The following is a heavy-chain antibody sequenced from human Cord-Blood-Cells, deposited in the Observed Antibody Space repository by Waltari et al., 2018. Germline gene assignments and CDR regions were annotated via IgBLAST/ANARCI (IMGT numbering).Heavy chain of an antibody. J-gene: IGHJ3*02. CDR3: ARATIFGVVINAFDI. D-gene: IGHD3-3*01. Sequence: QVQLQQWGAGLLKPSETLSLTCAVHGGSFSGYYWSSIRQPPGKGLEWIGEINHSGSTNYNPSLKSGVTISVDTSKYQFSLKLSSVTAADTAVYYCARATIFGVVINAFDIWGQGTMVTVSS. CDR2: INHSGST. V-gene: IGHV4-34*01. CDR1: GGSFSGYY.